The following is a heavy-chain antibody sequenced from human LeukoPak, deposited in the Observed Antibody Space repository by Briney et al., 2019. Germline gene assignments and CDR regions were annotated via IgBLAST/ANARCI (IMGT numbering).Heavy chain of an antibody. CDR1: GYTFTNFA. Sequence: ASVKVSCKASGYTFTNFAISWLRQAPRQGLEWMGWINPYNGNTKYALKVQGRVTMTTDTSTSTAYMELRSLSPDDTAVFYCARGRIPARLRELGVVTDRHYYMDVWGKGTTVTVSS. CDR3: ARGRIPARLRELGVVTDRHYYMDV. V-gene: IGHV1-18*01. J-gene: IGHJ6*03. CDR2: INPYNGNT. D-gene: IGHD3-3*01.